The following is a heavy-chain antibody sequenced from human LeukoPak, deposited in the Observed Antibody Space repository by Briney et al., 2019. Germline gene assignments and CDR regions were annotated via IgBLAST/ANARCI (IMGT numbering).Heavy chain of an antibody. CDR3: AKSGRNGIAHSFDP. J-gene: IGHJ5*02. Sequence: GGSLRLSCAASGFTFSSYAMSWVRQAPGKGLEWVSAISGSGGSTYYADSVKGRFTISRDNSKNTLYLQMNSLRAVDTAVYYCAKSGRNGIAHSFDPWGQGTLVTVSS. CDR2: ISGSGGST. D-gene: IGHD6-13*01. V-gene: IGHV3-23*01. CDR1: GFTFSSYA.